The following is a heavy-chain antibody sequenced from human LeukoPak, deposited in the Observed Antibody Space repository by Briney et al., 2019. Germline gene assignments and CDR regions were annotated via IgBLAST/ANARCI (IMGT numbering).Heavy chain of an antibody. D-gene: IGHD6-19*01. Sequence: PSETLSLTCTVSGGSIRSSSYYWGWIRQPPGKGLEWIGSVHYSGSTYDNPSLKSRVTISVDTSKNQFSLKLTSVTAADTAVYYCARRSTVAGRGRFDPWGQGTLVTVSS. J-gene: IGHJ5*02. CDR1: GGSIRSSSYY. CDR3: ARRSTVAGRGRFDP. V-gene: IGHV4-39*01. CDR2: VHYSGST.